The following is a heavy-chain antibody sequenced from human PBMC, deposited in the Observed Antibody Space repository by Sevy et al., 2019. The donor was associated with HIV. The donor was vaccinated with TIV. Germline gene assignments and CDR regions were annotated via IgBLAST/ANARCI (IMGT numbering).Heavy chain of an antibody. V-gene: IGHV3-30*04. Sequence: GGSLRLSCTASGFTFSNYAMYWVRQAPGKGLEWVAVISYDGNNKDYADSVKGRFTISRDNSKNTQYLQMNRLRADDTAVYYCASHYYDSTGYYYPLEYRGQGTLVTV. CDR1: GFTFSNYA. D-gene: IGHD3-22*01. CDR3: ASHYYDSTGYYYPLEY. CDR2: ISYDGNNK. J-gene: IGHJ4*02.